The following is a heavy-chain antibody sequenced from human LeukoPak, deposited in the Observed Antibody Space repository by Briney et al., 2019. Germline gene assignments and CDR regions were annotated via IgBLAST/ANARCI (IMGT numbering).Heavy chain of an antibody. CDR3: ARVWAAIGGLDV. CDR1: GDSVSSLSAA. D-gene: IGHD1-26*01. Sequence: SQTLSLTCAISGDSVSSLSAAWNWIRQSPSRGLEWLGRTYYRSKWYNDYAVSVKSRITINPETSKNQFSLQLNSVTPEDTAVYYCARVWAAIGGLDVWGQGTTVTVSS. CDR2: TYYRSKWYN. J-gene: IGHJ6*02. V-gene: IGHV6-1*01.